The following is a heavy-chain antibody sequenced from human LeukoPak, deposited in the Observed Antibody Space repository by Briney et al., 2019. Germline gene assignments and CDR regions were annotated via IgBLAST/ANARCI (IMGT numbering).Heavy chain of an antibody. Sequence: GGSLRLSCAASGFTFSSYSMNWVRQAPGKGLEWVSSISSSSGYIYYADSVKGRFTISRDNAKNSLYLQMNSLRAEDTAVYYCAKQAGYWGQGTLVTVSS. CDR3: AKQAGY. CDR2: ISSSSGYI. CDR1: GFTFSSYS. V-gene: IGHV3-21*01. J-gene: IGHJ4*02.